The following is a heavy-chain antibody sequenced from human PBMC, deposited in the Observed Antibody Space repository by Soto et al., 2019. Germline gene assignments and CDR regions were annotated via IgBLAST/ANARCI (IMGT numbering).Heavy chain of an antibody. Sequence: QLQLQESGSGLVKPSQTLSLTCAVSGGSISSGGYSWSWIRQPPGKGLEWIGYIYHSGSTYYNPSMKSRVTISVDRSKNQFSLKLSSGTAADTAVYYCASVKGGWGLDPWGQGTLVTVSS. J-gene: IGHJ5*02. CDR3: ASVKGGWGLDP. CDR1: GGSISSGGYS. CDR2: IYHSGST. V-gene: IGHV4-30-2*01. D-gene: IGHD6-19*01.